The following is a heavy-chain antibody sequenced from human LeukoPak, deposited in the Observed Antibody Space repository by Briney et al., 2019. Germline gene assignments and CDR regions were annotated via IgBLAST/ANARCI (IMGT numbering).Heavy chain of an antibody. CDR2: INHSGST. J-gene: IGHJ4*02. CDR1: GGSFRGYY. D-gene: IGHD6-19*01. V-gene: IGHV4-34*01. Sequence: PSETLSLTCAVYGGSFRGYYWSWIRQPPGKGLEWIGEINHSGSTNYNPSLKSRVTISVDTSKNQFSLKLSSVTAADTAVYYCARGGIAVAGTVLPNLFDYWGQGTLVTVSS. CDR3: ARGGIAVAGTVLPNLFDY.